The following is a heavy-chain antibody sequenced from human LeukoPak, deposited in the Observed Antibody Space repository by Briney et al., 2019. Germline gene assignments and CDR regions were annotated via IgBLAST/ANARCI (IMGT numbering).Heavy chain of an antibody. J-gene: IGHJ4*02. CDR1: GLTFSSHG. CDR2: ISGSGGST. V-gene: IGHV3-23*01. D-gene: IGHD3/OR15-3a*01. CDR3: AMTSNEDWLVWLDY. Sequence: GGSLRLSCAASGLTFSSHGMTWVRQAPGKGLEWVAAISGSGGSTYYADSVKGRFTISRDNSKNTLYLQMNSLRAEDTAVYYCAMTSNEDWLVWLDYWGQGTLVTVSS.